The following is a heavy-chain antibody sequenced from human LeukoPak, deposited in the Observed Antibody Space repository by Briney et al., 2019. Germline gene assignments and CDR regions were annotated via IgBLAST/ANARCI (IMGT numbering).Heavy chain of an antibody. V-gene: IGHV4-59*01. CDR1: GGSISRYY. D-gene: IGHD1-26*01. J-gene: IGHJ4*02. CDR2: IYYSGST. Sequence: SETLSLTCTVSGGSISRYYWSWIRQPPGKGLEWIGYIYYSGSTNYNPSLKSRVTISVDTSKNQFSLKLSSVTAADTAVYYCARGLGSGNYYLGFDYWGQGTLVTVSS. CDR3: ARGLGSGNYYLGFDY.